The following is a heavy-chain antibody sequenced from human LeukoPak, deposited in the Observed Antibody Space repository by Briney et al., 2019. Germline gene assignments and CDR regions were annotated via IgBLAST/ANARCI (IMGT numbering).Heavy chain of an antibody. CDR3: ARGLLRYFDWLPHYYYYYGMDV. J-gene: IGHJ6*02. CDR1: GFTFSNYG. CDR2: MWYDGSNK. V-gene: IGHV3-33*01. D-gene: IGHD3-9*01. Sequence: GGSLRLSCAASGFTFSNYGMRWVRQAPGKGLEWVAVMWYDGSNKYYADSVKGRFTISRDNSKNTLYLQMNSLRAEDTAVYYCARGLLRYFDWLPHYYYYYGMDVWGQGTTVTVSS.